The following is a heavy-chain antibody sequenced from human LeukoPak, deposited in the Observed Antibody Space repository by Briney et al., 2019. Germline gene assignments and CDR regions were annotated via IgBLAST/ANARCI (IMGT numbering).Heavy chain of an antibody. Sequence: SETLSLTCTVSGDSIGSSNNYWAWVRQPPGKGLEGLGSIYSGSTYYNPSLKSRVTISVDTSRNQFSLNLYSVTAADTATYYCARRGITYSSSFFAYWGQGTLVTVSS. J-gene: IGHJ4*02. V-gene: IGHV4-39*01. CDR2: IYSGST. CDR1: GDSIGSSNNY. CDR3: ARRGITYSSSFFAY. D-gene: IGHD6-13*01.